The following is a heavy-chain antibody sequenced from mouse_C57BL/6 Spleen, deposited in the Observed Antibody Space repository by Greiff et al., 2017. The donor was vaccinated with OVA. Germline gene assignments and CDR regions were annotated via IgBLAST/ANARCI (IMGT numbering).Heavy chain of an antibody. D-gene: IGHD1-1*01. CDR1: GYTFTSYW. CDR2: IHPNSGST. Sequence: VKLQQPGAELVKPGASVKLSCKASGYTFTSYWMHWVKQRPGQGLEWIGMIHPNSGSTNNNEKFKSKATLTVDKSSSTAFIQLRSLTSEDSAVYYCARATTVVDYYAMDYWGQGTSVTVSS. J-gene: IGHJ4*01. CDR3: ARATTVVDYYAMDY. V-gene: IGHV1-64*01.